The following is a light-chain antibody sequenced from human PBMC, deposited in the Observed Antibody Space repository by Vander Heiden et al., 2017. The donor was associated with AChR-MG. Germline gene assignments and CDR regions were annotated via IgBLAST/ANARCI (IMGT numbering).Light chain of an antibody. CDR1: ASHIGNNY. J-gene: IGLJ1*01. CDR3: ASWDDSLSGYV. Sequence: QSVLTQPPSASGTPGQRVTISCSGSASHIGNNYVYWYQHLPGTAPKLLIYRNNQRPSGVPDRFSGSKSGTSASLAVSGLRSEDEADYYCASWDDSLSGYVFATGTKVTVL. CDR2: RNN. V-gene: IGLV1-47*01.